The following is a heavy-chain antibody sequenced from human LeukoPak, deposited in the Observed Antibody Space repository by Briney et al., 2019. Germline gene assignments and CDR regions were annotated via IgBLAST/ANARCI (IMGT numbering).Heavy chain of an antibody. Sequence: SETLSLTCTVSGGSISSSSYYWGWIRQPPGKGLEWIGCIYYSGSTYYNPSLKSRVTISVDTSKNPFSLKLSSVTAADTAVYYCARHKPYYHDSSGYYDYWGQGTLVTVSS. D-gene: IGHD3-22*01. CDR3: ARHKPYYHDSSGYYDY. CDR1: GGSISSSSYY. J-gene: IGHJ4*02. CDR2: IYYSGST. V-gene: IGHV4-39*01.